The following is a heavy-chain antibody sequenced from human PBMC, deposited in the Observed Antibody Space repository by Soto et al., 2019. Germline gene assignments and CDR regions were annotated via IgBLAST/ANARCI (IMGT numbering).Heavy chain of an antibody. CDR1: GYTFTSYY. Sequence: ASVKVSCKASGYTFTSYYMHWVRQAPGQGLEWMGIINPSGGSTSYAQKFQGRVTMSRDTSTSTVYMELSSLRSEDTAVYYCARDTSRYYDSSAYGMDVWGQGTTVTVSS. D-gene: IGHD3-22*01. CDR3: ARDTSRYYDSSAYGMDV. CDR2: INPSGGST. J-gene: IGHJ6*02. V-gene: IGHV1-46*01.